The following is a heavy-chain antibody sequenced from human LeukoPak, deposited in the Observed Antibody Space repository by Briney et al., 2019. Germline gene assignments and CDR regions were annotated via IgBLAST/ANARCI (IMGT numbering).Heavy chain of an antibody. CDR1: GFTFSSYA. V-gene: IGHV3-30-3*01. CDR2: ISYDGSNK. D-gene: IGHD2-2*01. Sequence: GRSLRLSCAASGFTFSSYAVHWVRQAPGKGLEWVAVISYDGSNKYYADSVKGRFTISRDNSKNTLYLQMNSLRAEDTAVYFCARDPTQSSPFDYWGQGTLVTVSS. J-gene: IGHJ4*02. CDR3: ARDPTQSSPFDY.